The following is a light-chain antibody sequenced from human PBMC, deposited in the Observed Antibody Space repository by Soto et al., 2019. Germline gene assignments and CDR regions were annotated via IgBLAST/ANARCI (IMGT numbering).Light chain of an antibody. Sequence: QSALTQPASVSGSPGQSITISCTGTSTDVGGYTYVSWYQQHPGKAPKLMIYDVSNRPSGVSNRFSSSKSGNTASLTISGLQPEDEADYYCSSYTTTGTLYVFGTGTKLTVL. V-gene: IGLV2-14*01. J-gene: IGLJ1*01. CDR3: SSYTTTGTLYV. CDR2: DVS. CDR1: STDVGGYTY.